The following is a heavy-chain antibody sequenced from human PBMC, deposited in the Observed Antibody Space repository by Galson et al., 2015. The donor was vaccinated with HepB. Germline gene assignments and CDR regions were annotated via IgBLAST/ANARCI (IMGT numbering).Heavy chain of an antibody. CDR2: INSDGSST. J-gene: IGHJ4*02. Sequence: SLRLSCAASGFTFSSYWMHWVRQAPGKGLVWVSRINSDGSSTSYADSVKGRFTISRDNAKNTLYLQMNSLRAEDTAVYYCARDGDYYDSSGLNDYWGQGTLVTVSS. V-gene: IGHV3-74*01. CDR1: GFTFSSYW. CDR3: ARDGDYYDSSGLNDY. D-gene: IGHD3-22*01.